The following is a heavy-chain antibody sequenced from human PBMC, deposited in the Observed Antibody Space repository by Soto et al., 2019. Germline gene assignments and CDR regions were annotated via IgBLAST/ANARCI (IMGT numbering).Heavy chain of an antibody. CDR1: GYTFTSYD. D-gene: IGHD5-18*01. Sequence: ASVKVSCKASGYTFTSYDINWVRQATGQGLEWMGWMNPNSGNTGYAQKFQGRVTMTRNTSISTAYMELSSLRSEDTAVYYCASDPLPQLWPAYYFDYWGQGTLVTVSS. CDR2: MNPNSGNT. J-gene: IGHJ4*02. CDR3: ASDPLPQLWPAYYFDY. V-gene: IGHV1-8*01.